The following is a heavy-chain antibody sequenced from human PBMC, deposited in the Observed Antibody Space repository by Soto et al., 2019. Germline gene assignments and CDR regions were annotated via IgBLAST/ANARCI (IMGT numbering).Heavy chain of an antibody. Sequence: PGESLKTSCKGSGYKFIDYWIGWVRQVPGKGLEWIGSIYPGDFDSIYSTSFQGQVTISADKSSATAFLQWNSLKASDTAMYLRARAYGGEYYDSRHYYYSPWGQGTLVTVSS. J-gene: IGHJ4*02. V-gene: IGHV5-51*01. CDR2: IYPGDFDS. D-gene: IGHD3-22*01. CDR1: GYKFIDYW. CDR3: ARAYGGEYYDSRHYYYSP.